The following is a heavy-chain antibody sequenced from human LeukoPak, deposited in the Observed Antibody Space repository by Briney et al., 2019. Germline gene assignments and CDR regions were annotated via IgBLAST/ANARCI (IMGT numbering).Heavy chain of an antibody. CDR3: ARRTGDARYCSGYSCFPPDY. CDR2: ISNGGNE. Sequence: PGRSLRLSCAASGFSFSGYGMNWVRQAPGKGLEWVAAISNGGNEFYADYVKGRFSISRDSSKNTLYVQMNSLNAEDTAVYYCARRTGDARYCSGYSCFPPDYWGQGTLVTVSS. J-gene: IGHJ4*03. D-gene: IGHD2-15*01. CDR1: GFSFSGYG. V-gene: IGHV3-30*01.